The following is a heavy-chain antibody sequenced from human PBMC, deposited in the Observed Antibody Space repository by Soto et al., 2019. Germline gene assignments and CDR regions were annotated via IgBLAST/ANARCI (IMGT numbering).Heavy chain of an antibody. J-gene: IGHJ4*02. CDR3: ARFGLVTFDC. Sequence: PVGSLRLSCAASGFIFNTYSMDWVRQAPGKGLEWVASISPSGSYMYYGDSLKGRFTVSRDNAKNPLYLQMDSLRADDTAIYYCARFGLVTFDCWGQGTLVTVSS. CDR2: ISPSGSYM. CDR1: GFIFNTYS. D-gene: IGHD3-3*01. V-gene: IGHV3-21*01.